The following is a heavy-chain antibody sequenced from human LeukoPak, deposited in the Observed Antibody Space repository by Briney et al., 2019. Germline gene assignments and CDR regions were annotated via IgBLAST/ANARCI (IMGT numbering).Heavy chain of an antibody. V-gene: IGHV4-59*01. CDR3: ARDRDYYDSRIFDY. Sequence: PSETLSLTCTVSGGSISSCYWSWIRQPPGKGLEWIGYIYYSGSTNYNPSLKSRVTISVDTSKNQFSLKLSSVTAADTAVYYCARDRDYYDSRIFDYWGQGTLVTVSS. CDR2: IYYSGST. D-gene: IGHD3-22*01. J-gene: IGHJ4*02. CDR1: GGSISSCY.